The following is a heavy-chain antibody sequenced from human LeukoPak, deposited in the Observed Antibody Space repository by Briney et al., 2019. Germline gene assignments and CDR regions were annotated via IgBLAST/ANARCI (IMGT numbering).Heavy chain of an antibody. CDR2: ITDIGDTT. J-gene: IGHJ4*02. D-gene: IGHD3-10*01. Sequence: PGGSLRLSCAASGFTFSNYAMSWVRQAPGKGLEWVSTITDIGDTTYYADSVKGRFTISRDYSKNTLYLQMNSLRAEDTAVYYCAKSYGSGSASYRNWGQGTLVTVSS. V-gene: IGHV3-23*01. CDR1: GFTFSNYA. CDR3: AKSYGSGSASYRN.